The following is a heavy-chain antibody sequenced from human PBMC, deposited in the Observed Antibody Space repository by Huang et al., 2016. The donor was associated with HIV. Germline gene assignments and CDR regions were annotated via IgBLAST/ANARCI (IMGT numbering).Heavy chain of an antibody. J-gene: IGHJ4*02. CDR2: IYYIEGT. CDR3: ARLPGSITMIRGVITDPY. CDR1: GGSIRSDNYY. Sequence: QLQLQESGPGLVKPSETLSLTCTVSGGSIRSDNYYWGWIRQPPGKGLEWIGSIYYIEGTYYNPSLKRRVPITVDTSKIHFSLRMRSVTAADTAVYYCARLPGSITMIRGVITDPYWGQGTLVTVSS. V-gene: IGHV4-39*02. D-gene: IGHD3-10*01.